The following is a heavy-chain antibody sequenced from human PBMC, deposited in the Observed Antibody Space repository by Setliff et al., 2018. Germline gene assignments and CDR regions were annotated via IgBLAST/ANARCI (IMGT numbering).Heavy chain of an antibody. D-gene: IGHD5-12*01. J-gene: IGHJ4*02. CDR1: GYTFNTHG. V-gene: IGHV1-3*01. CDR2: INAGNGHT. Sequence: ASVKVSCKSYGYTFNTHGISWVRQAPGQSPEWVGWINAGNGHTKYSQRFQDRITITSETSATTVYMELRSLRSEDTAVYYCVRVDMVLSNFDFWGQGTLVTVSS. CDR3: VRVDMVLSNFDF.